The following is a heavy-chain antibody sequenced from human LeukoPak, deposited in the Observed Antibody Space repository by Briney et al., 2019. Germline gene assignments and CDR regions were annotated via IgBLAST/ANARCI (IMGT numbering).Heavy chain of an antibody. Sequence: ASVKVSCKASGCTFTSYGISWVRQAPGQGLEWMGWISAYNGNTNYAQKLQGRVTMTTDASTRTAYMELRSLRSDDTAVYYCASGDEAGYSRGWYAYWGQGTLVTVSS. CDR2: ISAYNGNT. CDR1: GCTFTSYG. CDR3: ASGDEAGYSRGWYAY. J-gene: IGHJ4*02. D-gene: IGHD6-19*01. V-gene: IGHV1-18*01.